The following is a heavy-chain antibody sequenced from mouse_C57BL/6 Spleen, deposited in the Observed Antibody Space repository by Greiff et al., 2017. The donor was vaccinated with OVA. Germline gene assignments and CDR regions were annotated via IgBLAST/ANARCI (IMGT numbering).Heavy chain of an antibody. D-gene: IGHD4-1*02. CDR3: ARYPNWGVFAY. CDR1: GYTFTSYW. CDR2: IHPNSGST. Sequence: VQLQQPGAELVKPGASVKLSCKASGYTFTSYWMHWVKQRPGQGLEWIGMIHPNSGSTNYNEKVKGKATLTVDKSSSTAYMQLSSLTSEDSAVYYCARYPNWGVFAYWGQGTLVTVSA. V-gene: IGHV1-64*01. J-gene: IGHJ3*01.